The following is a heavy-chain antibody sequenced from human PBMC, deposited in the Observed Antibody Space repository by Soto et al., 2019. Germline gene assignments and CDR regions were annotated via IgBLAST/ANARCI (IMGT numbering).Heavy chain of an antibody. J-gene: IGHJ3*02. Sequence: SETLSLTCTVSGGSISSGGYYWSWIRQHPGKGLEWIGYIYYSGSTYYNPSLKSRVTISVDTSKNQFSLKLSSVTAADTAVYYCARRTYSGYDDAFDIWGQGTMVTVSS. CDR2: IYYSGST. D-gene: IGHD5-12*01. CDR3: ARRTYSGYDDAFDI. CDR1: GGSISSGGYY. V-gene: IGHV4-31*03.